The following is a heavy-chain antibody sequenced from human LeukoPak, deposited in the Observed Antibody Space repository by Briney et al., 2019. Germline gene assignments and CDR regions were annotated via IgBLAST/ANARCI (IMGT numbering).Heavy chain of an antibody. CDR3: ARERSDSSRQYYFDH. Sequence: ASVKVSCKASGYTFTSYYMHWVRLAPGQGLEWMGIISPRGGTTNYAQKFQGRVTMTRDTSTNTDYMELSSLRSEDTAVYYCARERSDSSRQYYFDHWGQGTLVTVSS. CDR1: GYTFTSYY. J-gene: IGHJ4*02. CDR2: ISPRGGTT. V-gene: IGHV1-46*01. D-gene: IGHD3-22*01.